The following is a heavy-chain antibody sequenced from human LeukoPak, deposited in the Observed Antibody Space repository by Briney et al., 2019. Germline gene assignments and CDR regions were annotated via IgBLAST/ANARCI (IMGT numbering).Heavy chain of an antibody. Sequence: GGSLRLSCAASGFTFSSYAMRWVRQAPGKGLEWVAVISYDGSNKYYADSVKGRFTISRDNAKNSLYLQMNSLRAEDTAVYYCARDRGSSGWYEFDSWGQGTLVTVSS. D-gene: IGHD6-19*01. CDR3: ARDRGSSGWYEFDS. CDR1: GFTFSSYA. V-gene: IGHV3-30*04. J-gene: IGHJ4*02. CDR2: ISYDGSNK.